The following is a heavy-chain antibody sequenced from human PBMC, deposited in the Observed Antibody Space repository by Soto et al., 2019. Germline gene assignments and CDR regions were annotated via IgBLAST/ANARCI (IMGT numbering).Heavy chain of an antibody. D-gene: IGHD2-15*01. CDR1: GFTFSNYA. CDR3: ATLRPPGGGSRMNWFAP. V-gene: IGHV3-23*01. CDR2: IRGNGDTT. J-gene: IGHJ5*02. Sequence: PGGSLRLSCAASGFTFSNYAMSWVRQAPGKGLEWVSSIRGNGDTTYYADSVKGRFTISRDNSKNTLYLQMNSLRPDDTAVYYCATLRPPGGGSRMNWFAPWGQGTLVTVSS.